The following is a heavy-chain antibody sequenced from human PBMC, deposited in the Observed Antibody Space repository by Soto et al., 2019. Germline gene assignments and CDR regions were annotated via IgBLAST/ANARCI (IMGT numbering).Heavy chain of an antibody. D-gene: IGHD5-12*01. J-gene: IGHJ4*02. V-gene: IGHV4-59*01. CDR3: ARDRGRDGYNFDY. Sequence: SQTLSLTCTVSGGSISSYYWSWIRQPPGKGLAWIGYIYYSGSTNYNPSLKSRVTISVDTSKNQFSLKLSSVTAADTAVYYCARDRGRDGYNFDYWGQGTLVTVSS. CDR2: IYYSGST. CDR1: GGSISSYY.